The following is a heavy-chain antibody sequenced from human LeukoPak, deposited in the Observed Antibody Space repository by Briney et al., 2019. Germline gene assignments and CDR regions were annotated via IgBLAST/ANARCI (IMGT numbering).Heavy chain of an antibody. V-gene: IGHV2-5*02. CDR3: AHRRRQLANNWFDP. Sequence: SGPTLVNPTQTLTLTCTFSGFSLGTSGVGVGWIRQPPGKALEWLALIYWDDDKRYSPSLKSRLTITKDTSKNQVVLTMTNMDPVDTATYYCAHRRRQLANNWFDPWGQGTLVTVSS. CDR1: GFSLGTSGVG. J-gene: IGHJ5*02. CDR2: IYWDDDK. D-gene: IGHD6-6*01.